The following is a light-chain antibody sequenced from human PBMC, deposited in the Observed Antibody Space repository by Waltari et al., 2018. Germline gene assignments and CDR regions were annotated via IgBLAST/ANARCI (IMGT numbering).Light chain of an antibody. J-gene: IGKJ1*01. CDR3: HQRRSWLWT. CDR1: QSVCSS. Sequence: EIVLTQSPATLSLSPGERATLTCSASQSVCSSLAWSQHKPGQPPRLLIYDTSNRATGIPARFSGSGSGTDFTLTISSLEPEDFAVYYCHQRRSWLWTFGQGTKVEIK. CDR2: DTS. V-gene: IGKV3-11*01.